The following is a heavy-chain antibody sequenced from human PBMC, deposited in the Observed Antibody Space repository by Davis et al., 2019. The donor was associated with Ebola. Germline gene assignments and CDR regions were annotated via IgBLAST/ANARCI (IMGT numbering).Heavy chain of an antibody. CDR3: ATNDYSGSYRDY. V-gene: IGHV1-46*01. CDR1: GNTFSNVH. CDR2: IKHSGET. Sequence: AASVKVSCKASGNTFSNVHMHWVRQAPGQGLEWMGIIKHSGETIYAQKFQGRVTMTRDTSTSTVYMELSSLRSEDTAVYYCATNDYSGSYRDYWGQGTLVTVSS. J-gene: IGHJ4*02. D-gene: IGHD1-26*01.